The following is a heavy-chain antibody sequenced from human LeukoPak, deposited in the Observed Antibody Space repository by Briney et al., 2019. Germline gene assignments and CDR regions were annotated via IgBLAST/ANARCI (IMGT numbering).Heavy chain of an antibody. J-gene: IGHJ4*02. V-gene: IGHV1-2*02. CDR2: IIPNSGGT. D-gene: IGHD6-6*01. CDR3: ARSEYSSSSGGVDY. Sequence: ASVKVSCKASGYTFTDYYIHWVRQAPGQGLERMGWIIPNSGGTNFAQKFQGRVTMTRDSSISTAYMELSRLRSDDTAVYYCARSEYSSSSGGVDYWGQGTLVTVSS. CDR1: GYTFTDYY.